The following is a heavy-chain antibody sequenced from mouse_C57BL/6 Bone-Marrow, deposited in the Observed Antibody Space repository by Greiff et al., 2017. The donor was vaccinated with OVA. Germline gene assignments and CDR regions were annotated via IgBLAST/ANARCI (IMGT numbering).Heavy chain of an antibody. V-gene: IGHV5-6*02. CDR3: ARHNWGFDY. J-gene: IGHJ2*01. D-gene: IGHD4-1*01. Sequence: EVMLVESGGDLVKPGGSLKLSCAASGFTFSSYGMSWVRQTPDKRLESVATISSGGSYTYYPDSVKGRFTISRDNAKNTLYLQMSSLKSEDTAMYYCARHNWGFDYWGQGTTLTVSS. CDR1: GFTFSSYG. CDR2: ISSGGSYT.